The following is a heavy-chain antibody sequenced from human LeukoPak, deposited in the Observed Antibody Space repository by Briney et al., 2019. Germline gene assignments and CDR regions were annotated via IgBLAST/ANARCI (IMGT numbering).Heavy chain of an antibody. CDR3: ARDLSFGAPYNWFDP. CDR2: ISSSGSTI. Sequence: GGSLRLSCAASGFTFSSYEMNWVRQAPGKGLEWVSYISSSGSTIYYADSVKGRFTISRDNAKNTLYLQMNNLRAEDTAVYYCARDLSFGAPYNWFDPWGQGALVTVSS. D-gene: IGHD3-10*01. V-gene: IGHV3-48*03. CDR1: GFTFSSYE. J-gene: IGHJ5*02.